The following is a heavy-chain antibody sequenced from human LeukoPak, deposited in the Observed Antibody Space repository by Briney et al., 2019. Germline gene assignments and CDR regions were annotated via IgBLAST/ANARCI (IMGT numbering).Heavy chain of an antibody. D-gene: IGHD3-22*01. CDR2: INPSGGST. Sequence: ASVKVSCKASGYTFTSYYMHWVRQAPGQGLEWMGIINPSGGSTSYAQKFQGRVTMTRDMSTSTVYMELSSLRSEDTAVYYCARDLVNQNYYDGSKGEAFDIWGQGTMVTVSS. V-gene: IGHV1-46*01. CDR3: ARDLVNQNYYDGSKGEAFDI. J-gene: IGHJ3*02. CDR1: GYTFTSYY.